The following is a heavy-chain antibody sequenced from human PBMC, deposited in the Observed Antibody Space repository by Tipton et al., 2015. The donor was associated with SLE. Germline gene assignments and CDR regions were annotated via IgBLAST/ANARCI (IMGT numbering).Heavy chain of an antibody. CDR3: ARRIYFYDSSGFFDY. CDR1: GGSISSSSYY. J-gene: IGHJ4*02. Sequence: GLVKPSETLSLTCTVSGGSISSSSYYWGWIRQPPGKGLEWIGSIYYSGSTYYNPSLKSRVTISVDTSKNQFSLKLSSVTAADTAVYYCARRIYFYDSSGFFDYWGQGTLVTVSS. CDR2: IYYSGST. D-gene: IGHD3-22*01. V-gene: IGHV4-39*01.